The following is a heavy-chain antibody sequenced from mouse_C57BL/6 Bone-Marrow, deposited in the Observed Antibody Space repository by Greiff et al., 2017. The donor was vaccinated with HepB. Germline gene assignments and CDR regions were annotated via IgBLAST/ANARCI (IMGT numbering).Heavy chain of an antibody. CDR1: GYAFSSYW. D-gene: IGHD1-1*01. V-gene: IGHV1-80*01. Sequence: VQLVESGAELVKPGASVKISCKASGYAFSSYWMNWVKQRPGKGLEWIGQIYPGDGDTNYNGKFKGKATLTADKSSSTAYMQLSSLTSEDSAVYFCARGYYGKGYWYFDVWGTGTTVTVSS. J-gene: IGHJ1*03. CDR2: IYPGDGDT. CDR3: ARGYYGKGYWYFDV.